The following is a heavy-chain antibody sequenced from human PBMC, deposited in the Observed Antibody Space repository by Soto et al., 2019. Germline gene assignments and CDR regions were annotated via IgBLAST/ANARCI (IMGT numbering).Heavy chain of an antibody. D-gene: IGHD2-8*01. J-gene: IGHJ4*02. CDR1: GGSLSSSSW. CDR3: VHHGGVPYYHDF. V-gene: IGHV4-4*02. CDR2: IFYSGST. Sequence: ASETLSLTCAVSGGSLSSSSWWSWVRQPPGKTLEWLGEIFYSGSTKYNPSLNSRVTISADQSKNDFSLRLSSVTAADTAVYYCVHHGGVPYYHDFWGQGMLVT.